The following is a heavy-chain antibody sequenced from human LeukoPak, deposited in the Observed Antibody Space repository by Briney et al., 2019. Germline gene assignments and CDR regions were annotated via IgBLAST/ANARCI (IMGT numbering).Heavy chain of an antibody. CDR1: GGSISSYY. Sequence: PSETLSLTCTVSGGSISSYYWSWIRQPPGKGLEWIGYIYYSGSTNYNPSLKSRVTISVDTSKNQFSLKLSSVTAADTAVYYCARDRGLDIVVVVAALFFDYWGQGTLVTVSS. CDR3: ARDRGLDIVVVVAALFFDY. V-gene: IGHV4-59*12. CDR2: IYYSGST. J-gene: IGHJ4*02. D-gene: IGHD2-15*01.